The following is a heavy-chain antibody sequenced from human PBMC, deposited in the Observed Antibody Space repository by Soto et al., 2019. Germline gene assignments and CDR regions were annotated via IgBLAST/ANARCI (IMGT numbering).Heavy chain of an antibody. V-gene: IGHV4-4*02. Sequence: QVQLQESGPGLVKPSGTLSLTCAVSGGSISSSNWWSWVRQPPGKGLEWIGKIYPSGSTNYNPSLKSRVTISVDKSKNQFALKLSSVTAADTAVYYCAREIWFGESTTYGMDVWGQGTTVTVSS. CDR1: GGSISSSNW. CDR2: IYPSGST. D-gene: IGHD3-10*01. CDR3: AREIWFGESTTYGMDV. J-gene: IGHJ6*02.